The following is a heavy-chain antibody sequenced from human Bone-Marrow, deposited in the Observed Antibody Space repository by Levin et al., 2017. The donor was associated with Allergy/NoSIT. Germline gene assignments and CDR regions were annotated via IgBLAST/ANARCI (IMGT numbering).Heavy chain of an antibody. CDR2: ISYSGST. CDR3: ARDHGDSSDAFAI. V-gene: IGHV4-61*01. D-gene: IGHD4-17*01. CDR1: DVSVSSDSYY. Sequence: SETLSLTCTVSDVSVSSDSYYWSWIRQAPGKGLEWIGYISYSGSTTYSPSLESRVTISLGASENQFSLRLSSLTAADTAVYYCARDHGDSSDAFAIWGQGTMVTVSS. J-gene: IGHJ3*02.